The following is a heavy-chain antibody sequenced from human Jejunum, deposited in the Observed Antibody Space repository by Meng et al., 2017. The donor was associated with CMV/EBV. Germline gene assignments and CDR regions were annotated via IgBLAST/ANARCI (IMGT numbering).Heavy chain of an antibody. V-gene: IGHV3-7*01. CDR3: AKWVVPPGVGYGLDV. J-gene: IGHJ6*02. D-gene: IGHD2-2*01. Sequence: GFIFIDDCMSWVSRATGKGLEWVGNIKGDGSAKYSADSVKGRFTIARDNAKWTLYLQMTSLRVEDTAVYYCAKWVVPPGVGYGLDVWGQGTAVTVSS. CDR1: GFIFIDDC. CDR2: IKGDGSAK.